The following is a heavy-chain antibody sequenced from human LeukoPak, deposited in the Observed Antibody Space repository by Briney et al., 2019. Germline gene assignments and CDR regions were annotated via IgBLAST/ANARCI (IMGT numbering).Heavy chain of an antibody. CDR2: ISGSSTI. V-gene: IGHV3-48*01. CDR3: ARDNRGSSGYYGQYYFDY. J-gene: IGHJ4*02. CDR1: GFTFSSYS. D-gene: IGHD3-22*01. Sequence: GGSLRLSCAASGFTFSSYSLNWVRQAPGKGLEWVSSISGSSTIYYADSVKGRFTISRDNAKNSLYLQMNSLRAEDTAVYYCARDNRGSSGYYGQYYFDYWGQGTLVTVSS.